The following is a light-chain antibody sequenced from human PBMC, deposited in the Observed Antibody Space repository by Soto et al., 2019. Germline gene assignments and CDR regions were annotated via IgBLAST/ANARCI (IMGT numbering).Light chain of an antibody. CDR1: SSNIGSNT. V-gene: IGLV1-44*01. J-gene: IGLJ3*02. CDR2: SNK. Sequence: QSVLTQPPSASVTPGQRVTISCSGSSSNIGSNTVNWYQQLPGTAPKLLIYSNKQRPSGVPDRFSGSKSGTSASLAISGLQSEDEADYYCAAWEDSLNGWVFGGGTQLTVL. CDR3: AAWEDSLNGWV.